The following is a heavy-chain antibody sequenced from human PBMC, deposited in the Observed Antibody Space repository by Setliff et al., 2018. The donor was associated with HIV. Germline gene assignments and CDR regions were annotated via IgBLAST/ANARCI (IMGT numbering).Heavy chain of an antibody. D-gene: IGHD2-21*02. V-gene: IGHV4-38-2*01. Sequence: NPSETLSLTCSVSGSSISDHYWWAWVRQAPGKGLEYIGTIFHRGGTFNNPSLKSRVTMSVDTSKNQFSLKLTSVTAADTAIYYCLRETGVDVAADGRGYHTFDFWGRGTMVTVSS. CDR1: GSSISDHYW. J-gene: IGHJ3*01. CDR2: IFHRGGT. CDR3: LRETGVDVAADGRGYHTFDF.